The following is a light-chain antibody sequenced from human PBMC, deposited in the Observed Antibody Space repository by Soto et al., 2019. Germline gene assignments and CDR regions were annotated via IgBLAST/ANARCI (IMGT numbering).Light chain of an antibody. V-gene: IGLV2-8*01. CDR2: EVN. Sequence: QSALTQPPSVSGSPGQSVTISCAGTSTDSRHYKDVSWYQQRPGKAPKLIIFEVNKRPSGVPDRFSGSKSGNTTSLSVSGLLAEDEADYFCSSYAGSDNVLFSGGTKLTVL. CDR3: SSYAGSDNVL. J-gene: IGLJ2*01. CDR1: STDSRHYKD.